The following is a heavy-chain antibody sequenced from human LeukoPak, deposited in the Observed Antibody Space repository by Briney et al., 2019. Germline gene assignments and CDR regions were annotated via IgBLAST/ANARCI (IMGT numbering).Heavy chain of an antibody. CDR2: IYYSGST. V-gene: IGHV4-59*13. Sequence: PSETLSLTCTVSGGSISSYYWSWIRQPPGKGLEWIGYIYYSGSTNYSPSLKSRVTMSVDKSKNQFSLKLNSVTAADTAVYYCTRPAYYGDYGGAFDIWGQGTMVTVSS. CDR1: GGSISSYY. J-gene: IGHJ3*02. D-gene: IGHD4-17*01. CDR3: TRPAYYGDYGGAFDI.